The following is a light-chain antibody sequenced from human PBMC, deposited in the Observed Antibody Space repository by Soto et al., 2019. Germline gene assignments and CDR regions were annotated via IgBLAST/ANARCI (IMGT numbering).Light chain of an antibody. CDR2: DAS. J-gene: IGKJ1*01. V-gene: IGKV3-11*01. CDR1: QSVSSY. CDR3: QQRSNWPWT. Sequence: VLTQSPATLSLSPGERATLSCRASQSVSSYLAWYQQKPGQAPRLLVYDASNRATGIPARFSGSGSGTDFTLTISSLEPEDFAVYYCQQRSNWPWTFGQGTKVDIK.